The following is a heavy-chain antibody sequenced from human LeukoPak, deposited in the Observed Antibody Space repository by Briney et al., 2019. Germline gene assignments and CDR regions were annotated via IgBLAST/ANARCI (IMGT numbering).Heavy chain of an antibody. CDR1: GGSFSGYY. V-gene: IGHV4-34*01. J-gene: IGHJ3*02. CDR3: ARGRKYCSSTSCYRRSAAFDI. Sequence: SETLSLTCAVYGGSFSGYYWSWIRQPPGKGLEWIGEINHSGSTNYNPSLESRVTISVDTSKNQFSLKLSSVTAADTAVYYCARGRKYCSSTSCYRRSAAFDIWGQGTMVTVSS. CDR2: INHSGST. D-gene: IGHD2-2*01.